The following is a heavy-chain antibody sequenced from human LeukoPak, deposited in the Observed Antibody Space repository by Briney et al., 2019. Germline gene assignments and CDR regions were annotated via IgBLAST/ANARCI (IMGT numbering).Heavy chain of an antibody. D-gene: IGHD2-15*01. V-gene: IGHV4-34*01. CDR3: ARGRNGYCSGGSCYALGY. CDR1: GGSFSGHY. Sequence: SETLSLTCAVYGGSFSGHYWSWIRQPPGKGLEWIGEINHSGSTNYNPSLKSRVTISVDTSKNQFSLKLSSVTAADTAVYYCARGRNGYCSGGSCYALGYWGQGTLVTVSS. J-gene: IGHJ4*02. CDR2: INHSGST.